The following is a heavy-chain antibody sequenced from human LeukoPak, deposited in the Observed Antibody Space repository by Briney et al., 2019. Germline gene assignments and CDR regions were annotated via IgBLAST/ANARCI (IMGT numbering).Heavy chain of an antibody. V-gene: IGHV1-18*01. CDR1: GYTFTSYG. J-gene: IGHJ6*02. CDR3: ASGSSDKGYYYRMDV. Sequence: ASVKVSCKASGYTFTSYGISWVRQAPGQGLEWMGWISAYNGNTNYAQKLQGRVTMTTDTSTSTAYMELRSLRSDDTAVYYCASGSSDKGYYYRMDVWGQGTTVTVSS. D-gene: IGHD1-26*01. CDR2: ISAYNGNT.